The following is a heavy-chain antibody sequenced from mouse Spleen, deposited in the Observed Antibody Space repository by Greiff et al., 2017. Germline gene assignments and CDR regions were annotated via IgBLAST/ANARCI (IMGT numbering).Heavy chain of an antibody. J-gene: IGHJ4*01. CDR3: ARAYSNYYAMDY. CDR1: GFTFSSYA. CDR2: INSNGGST. Sequence: DVKLQESGGGLVKPGGSLKLPCAASGFTFSSYAMSWVRQTPEKRLEWVAAINSNGGSTYYPDTVKDRFTISRDNAKNTLYLQMSSLRSEDTALYYCARAYSNYYAMDYWGQGTSVTVSS. D-gene: IGHD2-5*01. V-gene: IGHV5-6-2*01.